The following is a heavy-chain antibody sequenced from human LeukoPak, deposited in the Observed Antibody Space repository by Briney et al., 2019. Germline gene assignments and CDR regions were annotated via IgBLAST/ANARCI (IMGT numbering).Heavy chain of an antibody. J-gene: IGHJ6*03. Sequence: GGSLRLSFAASGFTFSSYGMHWVRQAPGKGLEWVAFIRYDGSNKYYADSVKGRFTISRDNSKNTLYLQMNSLRAEDTAVYYCAKDDLDSSGWRGPVFYYYYMDVWGKGTTVTVSS. D-gene: IGHD3-22*01. CDR2: IRYDGSNK. V-gene: IGHV3-30*02. CDR3: AKDDLDSSGWRGPVFYYYYMDV. CDR1: GFTFSSYG.